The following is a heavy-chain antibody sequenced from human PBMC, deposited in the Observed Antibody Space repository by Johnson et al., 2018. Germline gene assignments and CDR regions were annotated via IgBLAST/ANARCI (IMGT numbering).Heavy chain of an antibody. CDR3: ARDEYSGSYYKGDAFDI. CDR2: ISYDGSNK. CDR1: GFTFSSYA. Sequence: VQLLESGGGVVQPGRSXRLSCAASGFTFSSYAMHWVRQAPGKGLEWVAVISYDGSNKYYADSVKGRFTISRDNSKNTLYLQMNSQRAEDTAVYYCARDEYSGSYYKGDAFDIWGQGTMVTVSS. J-gene: IGHJ3*02. D-gene: IGHD1-26*01. V-gene: IGHV3-30-3*01.